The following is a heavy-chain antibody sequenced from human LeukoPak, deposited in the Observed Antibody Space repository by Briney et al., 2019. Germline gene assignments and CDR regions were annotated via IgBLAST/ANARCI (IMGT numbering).Heavy chain of an antibody. D-gene: IGHD2-21*02. CDR1: GASISSSSYY. CDR3: ARGQYFFDSTAYFDY. Sequence: SETLSLTCTVSGASISSSSYYWGWIRQPPGKGLEWIGSIYYSGSTYYNPSLRSRVTISVDTSRNQFSLRLSSLTAADTAVYYCARGQYFFDSTAYFDYWGQGTLVTVSS. CDR2: IYYSGST. V-gene: IGHV4-39*01. J-gene: IGHJ4*02.